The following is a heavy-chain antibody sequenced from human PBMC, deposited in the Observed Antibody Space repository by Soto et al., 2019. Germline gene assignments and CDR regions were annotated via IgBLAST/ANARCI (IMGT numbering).Heavy chain of an antibody. D-gene: IGHD6-13*01. J-gene: IGHJ4*02. V-gene: IGHV3-23*01. CDR2: ISGSGGST. CDR3: ARGYSSSWYSLVLDYFDY. Sequence: GGSLRLSCAASGFTFNNYAMTWVRQASGKGLEWVSAISGSGGSTYYADSVKGRFTISRDNSKNTLYLQMNSLRAEDTAVYYCARGYSSSWYSLVLDYFDYWGQGTLVTVSS. CDR1: GFTFNNYA.